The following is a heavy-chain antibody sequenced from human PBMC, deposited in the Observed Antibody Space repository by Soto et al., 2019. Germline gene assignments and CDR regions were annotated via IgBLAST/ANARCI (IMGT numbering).Heavy chain of an antibody. CDR1: GGTFSSYA. CDR3: ASPIAVAGNYYYGMDV. D-gene: IGHD6-19*01. Sequence: QVQLVQSGAEVKKPGSSVKVSCKASGGTFSSYAISWVRQAPGQGLEWMGGIIPIFGTANYAQKFQGRVTITADESTSTAYMELSSLRSEDTAVYYCASPIAVAGNYYYGMDVWGQGATVTVSS. J-gene: IGHJ6*02. CDR2: IIPIFGTA. V-gene: IGHV1-69*01.